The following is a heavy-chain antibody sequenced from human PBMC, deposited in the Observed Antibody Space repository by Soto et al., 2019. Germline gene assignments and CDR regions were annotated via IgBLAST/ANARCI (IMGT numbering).Heavy chain of an antibody. D-gene: IGHD3-22*01. CDR3: ARADYYDSSGYYSYYFDY. V-gene: IGHV4-31*03. J-gene: IGHJ4*02. Sequence: SETLSLTCTVSGGSISSGGYYWSWIRQHPGKGLEWIGYIYYSGSTYYNPSLKSRVTISVDTSKNQFSLKLSSVTAADTAVYYCARADYYDSSGYYSYYFDYWGQGTLVTVS. CDR2: IYYSGST. CDR1: GGSISSGGYY.